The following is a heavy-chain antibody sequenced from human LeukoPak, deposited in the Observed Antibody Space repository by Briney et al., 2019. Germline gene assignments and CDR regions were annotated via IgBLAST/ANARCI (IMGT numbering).Heavy chain of an antibody. V-gene: IGHV1-69*05. CDR2: IIPIFGTA. D-gene: IGHD6-6*01. CDR3: ARDFVGSAIAARPGYYYYMDV. Sequence: SVKVSCKASGDTFTSYAISWVRQAPGQGLEWMGRIIPIFGTANYAQKFQGRVTITTDESTSTAYMELSSLRSEDTAVYYCARDFVGSAIAARPGYYYYMDVWGKGTTVTVSS. J-gene: IGHJ6*03. CDR1: GDTFTSYA.